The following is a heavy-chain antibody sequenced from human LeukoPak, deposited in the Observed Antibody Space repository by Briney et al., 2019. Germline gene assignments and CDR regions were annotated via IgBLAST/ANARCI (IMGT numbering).Heavy chain of an antibody. CDR3: ARVQVSSWNFDY. V-gene: IGHV4-31*03. J-gene: IGHJ4*02. Sequence: PSQTLSLTCTVSGGSISSGGYYWSWIRQHPGKGLEWIGYIYYSGSTYYNPSLKSRVTISVDTSKNQFSLKLSSVTAAGTAVYYCARVQVSSWNFDYWCQGTLVTVSS. D-gene: IGHD6-13*01. CDR1: GGSISSGGYY. CDR2: IYYSGST.